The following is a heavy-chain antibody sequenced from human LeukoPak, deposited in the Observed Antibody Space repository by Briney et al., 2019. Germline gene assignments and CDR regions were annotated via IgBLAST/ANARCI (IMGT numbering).Heavy chain of an antibody. CDR1: GYTFTSYY. J-gene: IGHJ3*02. CDR2: INPSGGST. Sequence: ASVKVSCKASGYTFTSYYMHWVRQAPGQGLEWMGIINPSGGSTSYAQKFQGRVTMTRDTSISTAYMELSRLRSDDTAMYYCTKGTDAFDIWGQGTMVTVSS. D-gene: IGHD2-2*01. CDR3: TKGTDAFDI. V-gene: IGHV1-46*03.